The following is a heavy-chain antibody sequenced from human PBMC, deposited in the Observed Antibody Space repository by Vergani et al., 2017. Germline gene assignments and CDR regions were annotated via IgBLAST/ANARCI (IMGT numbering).Heavy chain of an antibody. Sequence: QMQLQESGPGLVKASETLSLTCTVSGDSIISRSYYWGWIRQPPRKGLEWIGSIYNSGNGDSSSSLKSRVPISADTSKNQFSLRLTSVTAADTAVYYCASGKYYSDSTSHFRGRYFDVWGRGTLVTVPS. V-gene: IGHV4-39*01. D-gene: IGHD3-16*01. CDR2: IYNSGNG. CDR3: ASGKYYSDSTSHFRGRYFDV. CDR1: GDSIISRSYY. J-gene: IGHJ2*01.